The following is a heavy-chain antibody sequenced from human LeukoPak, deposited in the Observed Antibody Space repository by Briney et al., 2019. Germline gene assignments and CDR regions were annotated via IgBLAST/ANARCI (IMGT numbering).Heavy chain of an antibody. V-gene: IGHV4-61*01. D-gene: IGHD1-7*01. CDR3: ARVPITGTMRNWFDP. CDR1: GGSVSSGNYY. J-gene: IGHJ5*02. CDR2: IYYAGST. Sequence: SETLSLTCTVSGGSVSSGNYYWSWIRQPPGKGLEWIGDIYYAGSTNYNPSLKSRVTISVDTSKNQFSLKLSSVTAADTAVYYCARVPITGTMRNWFDPWGQGTLVTVSS.